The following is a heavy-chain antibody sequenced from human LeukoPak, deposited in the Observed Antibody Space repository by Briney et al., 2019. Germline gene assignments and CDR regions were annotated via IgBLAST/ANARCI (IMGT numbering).Heavy chain of an antibody. Sequence: SSETLSLTCTVSGGSISGYYWNWIRQPPGKGLEWIGYIYYSGDTNYNPSLESRVTISVDTSKNQFSLRLSSATAADTAVYYCARHRDTAMPYLWGQGTLVTVSS. J-gene: IGHJ5*02. V-gene: IGHV4-59*08. D-gene: IGHD5-18*01. CDR2: IYYSGDT. CDR3: ARHRDTAMPYL. CDR1: GGSISGYY.